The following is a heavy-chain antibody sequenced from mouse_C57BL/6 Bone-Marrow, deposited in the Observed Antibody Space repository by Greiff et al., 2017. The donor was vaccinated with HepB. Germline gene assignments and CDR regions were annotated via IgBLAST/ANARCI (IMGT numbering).Heavy chain of an antibody. V-gene: IGHV1-66*01. D-gene: IGHD3-2*02. Sequence: QVQLKQSGPELVKPGASVKISCKASGYSFTSYYIHWVKQRPGQGLEWIGWIYTGSGNTKYNEKFKGKATLTADTSSSTAYMQLSSLTSEDSAVYYCATAQADYWGQGTTLTVSS. CDR2: IYTGSGNT. J-gene: IGHJ2*01. CDR1: GYSFTSYY. CDR3: ATAQADY.